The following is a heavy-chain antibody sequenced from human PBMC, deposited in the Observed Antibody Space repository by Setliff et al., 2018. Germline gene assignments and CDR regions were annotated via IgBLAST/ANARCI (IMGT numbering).Heavy chain of an antibody. CDR1: GGSVTSHY. Sequence: PSETLSLTCAVSGGSVTSHYWSWIRQPPGKGLEWIGFIFYSGDTNSNPPLKSRVTMSVDTSKNQFSLKLNSVTAADTATYYCARDRSYYASGSFTKWFDYWGQGALVTVSS. V-gene: IGHV4-59*02. J-gene: IGHJ4*02. CDR3: ARDRSYYASGSFTKWFDY. D-gene: IGHD3-10*01. CDR2: IFYSGDT.